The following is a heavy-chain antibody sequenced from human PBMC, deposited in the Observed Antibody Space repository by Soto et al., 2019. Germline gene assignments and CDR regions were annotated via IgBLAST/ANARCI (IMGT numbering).Heavy chain of an antibody. CDR3: ARVNYDFWSGGPDWYFDL. V-gene: IGHV3-7*04. CDR1: GFTFSSYW. Sequence: GGSLRLSCAASGFTFSSYWMSWVRQAPGKGLEWVANIKQDGSEKYYVDSVKGRFTISRDNAKNSLYLQMNSLRAEDTAVYYCARVNYDFWSGGPDWYFDLWGRGTLVTVSS. CDR2: IKQDGSEK. D-gene: IGHD3-3*01. J-gene: IGHJ2*01.